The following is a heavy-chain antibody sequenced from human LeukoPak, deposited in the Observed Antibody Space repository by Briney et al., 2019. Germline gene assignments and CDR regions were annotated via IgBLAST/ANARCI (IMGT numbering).Heavy chain of an antibody. CDR3: ARGEGIAARRGAFDY. J-gene: IGHJ4*02. CDR2: IYYSGST. CDR1: GGSISSYY. D-gene: IGHD6-6*01. V-gene: IGHV4-59*01. Sequence: SETLSLTCTVSGGSISSYYWSWIRQPPGKGLEWIGYIYYSGSTNYNPSLKSRVTISVDTSKNQFSLKLSSVTAADTAVYYCARGEGIAARRGAFDYWGQGTLVTVSS.